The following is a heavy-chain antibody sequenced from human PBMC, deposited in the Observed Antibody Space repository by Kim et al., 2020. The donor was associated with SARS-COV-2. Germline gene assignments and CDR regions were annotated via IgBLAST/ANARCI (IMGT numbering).Heavy chain of an antibody. V-gene: IGHV4-34*01. D-gene: IGHD5-12*01. J-gene: IGHJ3*02. CDR3: ARGRNIVAPGEAIDAFDI. Sequence: KSRVTISVDTAKNQFSLKRSSVTAADTAVYYCARGRNIVAPGEAIDAFDIWGQGTMVTVSS.